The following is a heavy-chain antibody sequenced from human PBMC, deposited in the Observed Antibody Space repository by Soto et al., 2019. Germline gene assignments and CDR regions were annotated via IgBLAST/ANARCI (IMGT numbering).Heavy chain of an antibody. J-gene: IGHJ4*02. CDR1: AFTFSSYA. CDR3: AKDTLYSSSGKMDY. D-gene: IGHD6-13*01. V-gene: IGHV3-23*01. CDR2: ISGSGGST. Sequence: EVQLLESGGGLVQPGGSLRLSCAASAFTFSSYAMSWVRQAPGKGLEWVSAISGSGGSTYYADSVKGRFTISRDNSNNTLYLQMNSLRAEDTAVYYCAKDTLYSSSGKMDYWGQGTLVTVSS.